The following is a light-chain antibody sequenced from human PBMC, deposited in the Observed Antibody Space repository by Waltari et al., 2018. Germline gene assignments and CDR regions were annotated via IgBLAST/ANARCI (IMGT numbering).Light chain of an antibody. CDR3: QSYDSSLSGSV. CDR2: ANS. Sequence: QSVLTPPPSVSGAPGQRVHIPCTGSSSNIGAGYAVHWYQQLPATAPKLPVYANSNRPSGVPDRFSASKSGTSASLAITGLQAEDEADYYCQSYDSSLSGSVFGGGTRLTVL. V-gene: IGLV1-40*01. CDR1: SSNIGAGYA. J-gene: IGLJ3*02.